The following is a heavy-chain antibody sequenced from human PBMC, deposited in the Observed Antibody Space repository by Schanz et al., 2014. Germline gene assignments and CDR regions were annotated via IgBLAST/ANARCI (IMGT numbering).Heavy chain of an antibody. CDR2: IYYSGST. V-gene: IGHV4-30-2*01. J-gene: IGHJ6*02. Sequence: QLQLQESGSGLVKPSQTLSLTCAVSGGSISRGFYSWNWIRQPPGRGLEWIGCIYYSGSTYYNPSLKTRVPISIDRSKDHFSRSLNSVTAADTAVYYCAREDRYYHGLDVWGQGTTVTVS. CDR1: GGSISRGFYS. CDR3: AREDRYYHGLDV.